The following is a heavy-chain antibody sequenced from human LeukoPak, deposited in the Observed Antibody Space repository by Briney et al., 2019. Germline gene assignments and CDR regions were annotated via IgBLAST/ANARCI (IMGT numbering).Heavy chain of an antibody. CDR3: ARGYDFWSGYLYDY. CDR1: GGSISSHY. V-gene: IGHV4-59*11. CDR2: IYYSGST. J-gene: IGHJ4*02. D-gene: IGHD3-3*01. Sequence: SETLSLTCSVSGGSISSHYWSWLRQPPGKGLEWSGYIYYSGSTNYNPSLKSRVTISVDTSKNQFSLKLSSVTAADTAVYYCARGYDFWSGYLYDYWGQGTLVTVSS.